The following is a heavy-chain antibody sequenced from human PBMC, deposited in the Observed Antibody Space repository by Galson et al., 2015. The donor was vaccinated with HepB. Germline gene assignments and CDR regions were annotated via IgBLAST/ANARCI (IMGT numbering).Heavy chain of an antibody. CDR2: IYYSGST. J-gene: IGHJ4*02. V-gene: IGHV4-39*01. CDR3: ARHSPYSSGWSVFDY. CDR1: GGSISSSSYY. D-gene: IGHD6-19*01. Sequence: LSLTCTVSGGSISSSSYYWGWIRQPPGKGLEWIGSIYYSGSTYYNPSLKSRVTISVDTSKNQFSLKLSSVTAADTAVYYCARHSPYSSGWSVFDYWGQGTLVTVSS.